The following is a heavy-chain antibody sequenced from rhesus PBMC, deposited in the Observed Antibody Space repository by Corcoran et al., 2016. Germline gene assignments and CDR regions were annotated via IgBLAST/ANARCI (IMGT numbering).Heavy chain of an antibody. CDR1: GYPSRSGYY. CDR2: LYSRGGRN. V-gene: IGHV4S14*01. J-gene: IGHJ2*01. Sequence: QVQLQESGPGLVKPSETLSLTCAVHGYPSRSGYYWGRTRQPLGKGLEGIGRLYSRGGRNDPNPFPKSRVTLSAVPSPSHFSLKLHAVPAADTAVYYCARVGSSWSEWDTVGTEWYFDLWGPGTPRTISS. CDR3: ARVGSSWSEWDTVGTEWYFDL. D-gene: IGHD5-42*01.